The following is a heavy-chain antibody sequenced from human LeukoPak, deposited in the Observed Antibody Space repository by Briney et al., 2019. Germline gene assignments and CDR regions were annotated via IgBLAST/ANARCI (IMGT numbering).Heavy chain of an antibody. D-gene: IGHD2-2*01. Sequence: KPSETLSLTCAVYGGSFSGYYWSWIRQPPGKGLEWIGEINHSGSTNYNPSLKSRVTISVDTPKNQFSLKLSSVTAADTAVYYCARGRKGPIVVVPAAPFDPWGQGTLVTVSS. CDR2: INHSGST. J-gene: IGHJ5*02. CDR1: GGSFSGYY. V-gene: IGHV4-34*01. CDR3: ARGRKGPIVVVPAAPFDP.